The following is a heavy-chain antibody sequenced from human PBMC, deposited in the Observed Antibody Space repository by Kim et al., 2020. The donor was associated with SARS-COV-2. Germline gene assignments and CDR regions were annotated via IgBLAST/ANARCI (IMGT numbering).Heavy chain of an antibody. CDR2: IYYSGST. J-gene: IGHJ6*02. CDR3: ARDRVVRGVIGHYYYYYGMDV. D-gene: IGHD3-10*01. V-gene: IGHV4-59*01. CDR1: GGSISSYY. Sequence: SETLSLTCTVSGGSISSYYWSWIRQPPGKGLEWIGYIYYSGSTNYNPSLKSRVTISVDTSKNQFSLKLSSVTAADTAVYYCARDRVVRGVIGHYYYYYGMDVWGQGTTVTVSS.